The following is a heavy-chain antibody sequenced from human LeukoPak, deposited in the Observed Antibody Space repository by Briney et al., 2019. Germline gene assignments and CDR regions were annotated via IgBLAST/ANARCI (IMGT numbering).Heavy chain of an antibody. Sequence: ASVKVSCKASGGTFSSYAISWVRQAPGQGLEWMGGIIPIFGTANYAQKFQGRVTITADKSTSTAYMELSSLRSEDTAVYYCASREAHCSGGSCYFPFDYWGQGTLVTVSS. D-gene: IGHD2-15*01. CDR2: IIPIFGTA. J-gene: IGHJ4*02. CDR3: ASREAHCSGGSCYFPFDY. V-gene: IGHV1-69*06. CDR1: GGTFSSYA.